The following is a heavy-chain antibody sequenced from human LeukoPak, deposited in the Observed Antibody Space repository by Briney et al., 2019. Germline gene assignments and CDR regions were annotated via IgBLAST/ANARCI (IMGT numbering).Heavy chain of an antibody. CDR2: IYPRDGST. J-gene: IGHJ4*02. V-gene: IGHV1-46*01. Sequence: ASVNVSCKASGYTFTSNHIHWVRQAPGQGLEWMGMIYPRDGSTSYAQKFQGRVTVTRDTSTSTVHMELSGLRSEDTAVYYCARDQEGFDYWGQGTLVTVSS. CDR1: GYTFTSNH. CDR3: ARDQEGFDY.